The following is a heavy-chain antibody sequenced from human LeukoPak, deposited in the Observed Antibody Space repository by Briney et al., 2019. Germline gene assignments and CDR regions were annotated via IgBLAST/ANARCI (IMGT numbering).Heavy chain of an antibody. Sequence: SETLSLTCTVSGGSISSYYWSWIRQPPGKGLEWIGYIYYSGSTNYNPSLKSRVTISVDTSKNQFSLKLSSVTAADTAVYYCAREVSTGVLGVVLTNWGQGTLVTVSS. V-gene: IGHV4-59*01. CDR1: GGSISSYY. CDR2: IYYSGST. CDR3: AREVSTGVLGVVLTN. D-gene: IGHD2-15*01. J-gene: IGHJ4*02.